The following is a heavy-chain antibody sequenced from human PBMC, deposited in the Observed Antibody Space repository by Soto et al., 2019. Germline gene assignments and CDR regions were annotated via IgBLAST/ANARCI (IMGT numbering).Heavy chain of an antibody. Sequence: SETLSLTCVVSGYSISSGYYWGWIRQPPGKGLEWIGNIYRSGSTYYNPSPKSRVTISVDTSKNQFSLKLSSVTAADTAVYYCARDGEWQLPYDYWGLGTLVTVSS. J-gene: IGHJ4*02. D-gene: IGHD2-15*01. CDR3: ARDGEWQLPYDY. CDR1: GYSISSGYY. CDR2: IYRSGST. V-gene: IGHV4-38-2*02.